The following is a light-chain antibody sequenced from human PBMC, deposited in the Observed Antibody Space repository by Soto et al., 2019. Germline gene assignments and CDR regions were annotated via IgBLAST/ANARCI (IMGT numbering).Light chain of an antibody. J-gene: IGKJ4*01. CDR1: QCVSSY. Sequence: EIVLTQSPATLSLSPGERATLSCRASQCVSSYFAWYQQKPGQAPRLLIYDASNRATGIPARFSGSGSGTDFTPTISSLEPEEFAVYYCQQRSNWPLTFGGGTKVEIK. V-gene: IGKV3-11*01. CDR3: QQRSNWPLT. CDR2: DAS.